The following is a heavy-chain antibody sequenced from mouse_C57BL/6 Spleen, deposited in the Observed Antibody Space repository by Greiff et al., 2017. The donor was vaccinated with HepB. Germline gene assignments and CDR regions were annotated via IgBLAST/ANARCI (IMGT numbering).Heavy chain of an antibody. CDR3: ARHESGYHYFDY. CDR1: GYTFTEYT. Sequence: VNLVESGAELVKPGASVKLSCKASGYTFTEYTIHWVKQRSGQGLEWIGWFYPGSGSIKYNEKFKDKATLTADKSSSTVYMELSRLTSEDSAVYFCARHESGYHYFDYWGQGTTLTVSS. V-gene: IGHV1-62-2*01. J-gene: IGHJ2*01. CDR2: FYPGSGSI. D-gene: IGHD3-1*01.